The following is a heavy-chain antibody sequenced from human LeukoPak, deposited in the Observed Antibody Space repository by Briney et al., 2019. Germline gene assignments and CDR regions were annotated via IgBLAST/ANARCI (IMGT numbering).Heavy chain of an antibody. V-gene: IGHV3-48*01. J-gene: IGHJ4*02. D-gene: IGHD3-3*01. CDR3: ASGYDFSSGSKRGFDN. Sequence: GGPLRLSCAASGFFFSDYGMNWVRQAQGKGLEWISYISSGSSDIFYADSVKGRFTISRDNAKNSLFLQMSRLRGEDTAVYYCASGYDFSSGSKRGFDNWGQGTLVTVSS. CDR1: GFFFSDYG. CDR2: ISSGSSDI.